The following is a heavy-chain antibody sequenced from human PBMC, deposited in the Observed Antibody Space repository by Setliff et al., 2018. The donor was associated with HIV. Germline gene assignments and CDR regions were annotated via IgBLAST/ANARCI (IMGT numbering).Heavy chain of an antibody. V-gene: IGHV4-34*01. Sequence: SETLSLTCSVSGASISSYYWSWIRQPPGRGLEWIGEITHSGSTTYDPSLKSRITVSVDTSKNQFSLKLTSVTAADMGVHYCARGRKKTLAVSGTRYFDFWGQGTLVTVSS. CDR1: GASISSYY. CDR3: ARGRKKTLAVSGTRYFDF. CDR2: ITHSGST. D-gene: IGHD6-19*01. J-gene: IGHJ4*02.